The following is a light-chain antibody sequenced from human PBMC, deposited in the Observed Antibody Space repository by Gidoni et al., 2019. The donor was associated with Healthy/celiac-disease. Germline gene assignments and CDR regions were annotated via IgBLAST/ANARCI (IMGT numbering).Light chain of an antibody. CDR2: EVS. CDR1: SSDVGGYYN. V-gene: IGLV2-14*01. CDR3: SSYTSSSFVI. J-gene: IGLJ2*01. Sequence: QSALTQLASASGSPGQSVTISCTGTSSDVGGYYNFSWYQQHPGKTPKLMIYEVSNRPSGVSNRFSDSRSGNTASLTISGLQAEEETDYYCSSYTSSSFVIIGGGTKLTVL.